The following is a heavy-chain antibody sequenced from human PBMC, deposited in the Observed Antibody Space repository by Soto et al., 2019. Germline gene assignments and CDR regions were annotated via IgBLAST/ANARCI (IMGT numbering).Heavy chain of an antibody. CDR2: MFHSGST. V-gene: IGHV4-4*02. CDR1: GASISDSHW. Sequence: QVQLQESGPGLVKPSGTLSLTYVVSGASISDSHWWTWVRQPPGKGLEWIGEMFHSGSTNYNPTLKSRVTISIDKSRDQFSLNLNSVTAADTAVYYCATNNDYAIDAWGQGTTVTVSS. CDR3: ATNNDYAIDA. J-gene: IGHJ6*02. D-gene: IGHD1-20*01.